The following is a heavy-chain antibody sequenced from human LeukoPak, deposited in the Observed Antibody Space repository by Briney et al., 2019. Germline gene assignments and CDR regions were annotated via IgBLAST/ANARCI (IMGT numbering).Heavy chain of an antibody. V-gene: IGHV3-66*01. CDR2: IYSGGST. D-gene: IGHD6-19*01. CDR3: ARDSSTGWYHGY. CDR1: GFTFSNAW. Sequence: GGSLRLSCAASGFTFSNAWMSWVRQAPGKGLEWVSVIYSGGSTYYADSVKGRFTISRDNSKNTLYLQMNSLTAEDTAVYYCARDSSTGWYHGYWGQGTLVTVSS. J-gene: IGHJ4*02.